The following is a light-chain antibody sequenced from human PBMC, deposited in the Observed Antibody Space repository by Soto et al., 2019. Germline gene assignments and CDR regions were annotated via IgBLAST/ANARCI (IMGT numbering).Light chain of an antibody. J-gene: IGKJ1*01. Sequence: DIVMTQSPLSLPVTPGEPASISCRSSQSLLHSNGYTYLDWYLQKPGQSPQLLIYLGSNRASGVPDRFSGSGSGTDFTLKISGVEAEDVGVYYCMQALQTPWTFGQGTKVEMK. CDR2: LGS. V-gene: IGKV2-28*01. CDR3: MQALQTPWT. CDR1: QSLLHSNGYTY.